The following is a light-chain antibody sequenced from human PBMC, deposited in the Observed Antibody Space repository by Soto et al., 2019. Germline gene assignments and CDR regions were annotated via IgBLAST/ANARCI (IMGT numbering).Light chain of an antibody. Sequence: QSALTQPRSVSGSPGQSVTISCTGTSSDVGGYNYVSWYQQHPGKAPKLMIYDVSKWPSGVPDRFSGSKSGNTASLTISGLQAEDEADYYCCSYAGNSLWVFGGGTKLTVI. CDR3: CSYAGNSLWV. CDR1: SSDVGGYNY. V-gene: IGLV2-11*01. CDR2: DVS. J-gene: IGLJ3*02.